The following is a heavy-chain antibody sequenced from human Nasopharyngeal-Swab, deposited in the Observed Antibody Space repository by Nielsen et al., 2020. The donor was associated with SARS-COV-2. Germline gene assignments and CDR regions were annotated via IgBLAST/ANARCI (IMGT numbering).Heavy chain of an antibody. Sequence: SETLSLTFAAYGESFSGHYWTWIRQPPGKGLEWIGQISHSGVTNYNPSFKNRVTISVDTSKNQFSLKMSSVTAADTAVYYCARGQGSSDGADFDYWGQGTLVTVSS. CDR2: ISHSGVT. V-gene: IGHV4-34*01. J-gene: IGHJ4*02. CDR1: GESFSGHY. D-gene: IGHD5-18*01. CDR3: ARGQGSSDGADFDY.